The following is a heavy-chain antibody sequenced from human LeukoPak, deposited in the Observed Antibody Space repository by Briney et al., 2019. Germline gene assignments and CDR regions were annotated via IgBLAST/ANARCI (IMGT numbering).Heavy chain of an antibody. CDR3: ARDVWTGVAVSDY. CDR2: IKEDGSIQ. Sequence: GGPLRLSCVASGFTFSSYWMTWVRQAPGKGLECLANIKEDGSIQYYLDSVRGRFTISRDNAKTSVYLQLNSLRADDTAVYYCARDVWTGVAVSDYWGQGTLVTVSS. V-gene: IGHV3-7*01. D-gene: IGHD6-19*01. CDR1: GFTFSSYW. J-gene: IGHJ4*02.